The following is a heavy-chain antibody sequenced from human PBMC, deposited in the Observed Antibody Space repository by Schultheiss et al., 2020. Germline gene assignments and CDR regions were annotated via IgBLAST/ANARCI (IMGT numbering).Heavy chain of an antibody. J-gene: IGHJ4*02. CDR2: ISGSGGST. Sequence: GGSLRLSCAASGFTFSSYAMSWVRQAPGKGLEWVSAISGSGGSTYYADSVKGRFTISSDNAKNTLYRQMNSLRAEDTAVYYCARDDKQPPIAEAGHFDFWGQGTL. CDR1: GFTFSSYA. V-gene: IGHV3-23*01. D-gene: IGHD6-19*01. CDR3: ARDDKQPPIAEAGHFDF.